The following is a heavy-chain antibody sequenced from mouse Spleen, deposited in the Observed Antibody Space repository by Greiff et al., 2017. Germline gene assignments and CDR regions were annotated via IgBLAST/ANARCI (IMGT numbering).Heavy chain of an antibody. V-gene: IGHV1-4*01. CDR2: INPSSGYT. CDR3: ARDDGYYRYFDV. J-gene: IGHJ1*03. D-gene: IGHD2-3*01. CDR1: GYTFTSYT. Sequence: QVQLQQSGAELARPGASVKMSCKASGYTFTSYTMHWVKQRPGQGLEWIGYINPSSGYTKYNQKFKDKATLTADKSSSTAYMQLSSLTSEDSAVYYCARDDGYYRYFDVWGTGTTVTVSS.